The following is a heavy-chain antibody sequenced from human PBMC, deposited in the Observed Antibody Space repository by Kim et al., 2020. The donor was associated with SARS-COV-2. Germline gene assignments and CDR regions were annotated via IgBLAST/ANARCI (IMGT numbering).Heavy chain of an antibody. J-gene: IGHJ5*02. D-gene: IGHD6-19*01. CDR3: AREGGVAVAAIERVYNWFDP. V-gene: IGHV3-21*01. Sequence: GGSLRLSCAASGFTFSSYTMNWVRQAPGKGLEWVSSISSGSSYIHYADSVKGRFTISRDNAKNSLYLQMNSLRADDTAVYFCAREGGVAVAAIERVYNWFDPWGQGTLVTVSS. CDR2: ISSGSSYI. CDR1: GFTFSSYT.